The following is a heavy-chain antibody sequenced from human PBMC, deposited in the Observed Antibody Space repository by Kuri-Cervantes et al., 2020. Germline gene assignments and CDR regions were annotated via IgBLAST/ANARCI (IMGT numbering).Heavy chain of an antibody. J-gene: IGHJ1*01. Sequence: GGSLRLSCAASGFTFSSCAMHWVRQAPGKGLEWVAVISYDGSNKYYADSVKGRFTISRDNSKNTLYLQMNSLRAEDTAVYYCASGDNLRLYCSSTSCYGAEYFQHWGQGTLVTVSS. CDR2: ISYDGSNK. V-gene: IGHV3-30*01. D-gene: IGHD2-2*01. CDR1: GFTFSSCA. CDR3: ASGDNLRLYCSSTSCYGAEYFQH.